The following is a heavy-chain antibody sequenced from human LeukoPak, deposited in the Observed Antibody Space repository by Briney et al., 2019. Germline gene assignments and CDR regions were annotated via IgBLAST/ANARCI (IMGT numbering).Heavy chain of an antibody. V-gene: IGHV4-59*01. J-gene: IGHJ4*02. Sequence: SETLPLTCTVSGGSISSYYWSWIRQPPGKGLEWIGFIYYSGSTNYNPSLKSRVTISVDTSKNQFSLKLSSVTAADTAVYYCARDRNDFWSGYLFWGQGTLVTVSS. D-gene: IGHD3-3*01. CDR1: GGSISSYY. CDR2: IYYSGST. CDR3: ARDRNDFWSGYLF.